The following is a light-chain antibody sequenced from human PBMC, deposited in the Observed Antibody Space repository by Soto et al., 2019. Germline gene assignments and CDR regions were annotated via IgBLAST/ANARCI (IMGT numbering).Light chain of an antibody. V-gene: IGKV1-39*01. CDR3: QQSLGIPYT. CDR1: QTISTY. Sequence: DIQMTQAPSALSASVGDRVTITCRARQTISTYLNWDQQKPGKPPKLLIYAASTLQSGVPSRFSGSGSGTDFTLTISSLQPEDFATYYCQQSLGIPYTFGQGTRLEIK. CDR2: AAS. J-gene: IGKJ2*01.